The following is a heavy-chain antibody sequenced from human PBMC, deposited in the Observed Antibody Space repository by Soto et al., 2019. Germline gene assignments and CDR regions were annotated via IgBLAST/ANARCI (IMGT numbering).Heavy chain of an antibody. Sequence: PVGSLRLSCAASGFTFSSYGMHWVRQAPGKGLEWVAVISYDGSNKYYADSVRGRFTISRDNSKNTLYLQMSSLRAEDTAVYYCAKDARAPLDIVVVPAATYYYYYGMDVWGQGTTVTVSS. CDR1: GFTFSSYG. J-gene: IGHJ6*02. CDR2: ISYDGSNK. V-gene: IGHV3-30*18. CDR3: AKDARAPLDIVVVPAATYYYYYGMDV. D-gene: IGHD2-2*03.